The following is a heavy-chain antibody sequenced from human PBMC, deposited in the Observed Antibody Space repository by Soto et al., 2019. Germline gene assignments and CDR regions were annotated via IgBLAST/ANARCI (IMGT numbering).Heavy chain of an antibody. CDR3: ARADYDILTGYYNWFDP. CDR2: VIPICGTA. D-gene: IGHD3-9*01. V-gene: IGHV1-69*01. Sequence: QVQLVQSGAEVKKPGSSVKVSCKASGGTFSSYAISWVRQAPGQGLEWMGGVIPICGTANYAQKFQGRVTITADESTSTAYMELSSLRSEDTAVYYCARADYDILTGYYNWFDPWGQGTLVTVSS. CDR1: GGTFSSYA. J-gene: IGHJ5*02.